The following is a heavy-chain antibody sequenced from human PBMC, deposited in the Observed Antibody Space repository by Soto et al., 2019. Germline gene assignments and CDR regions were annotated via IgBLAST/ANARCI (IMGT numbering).Heavy chain of an antibody. CDR3: TTDPIVVVPAAPHDAFDI. J-gene: IGHJ3*02. V-gene: IGHV3-15*01. D-gene: IGHD2-2*01. Sequence: EVQMVESGGVVVKPGGSLRLSCAASGFTFSNAWMSWVRQSPGKGLEWVGRIKSKTDGGTTDYAAPGKGRLTISRDDSNNTLYLQMNSLKTEVTAVYYGTTDPIVVVPAAPHDAFDIWGQGTLVTVSS. CDR2: IKSKTDGGTT. CDR1: GFTFSNAW.